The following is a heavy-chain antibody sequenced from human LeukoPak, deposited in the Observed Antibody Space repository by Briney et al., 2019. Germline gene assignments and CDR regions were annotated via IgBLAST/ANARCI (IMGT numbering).Heavy chain of an antibody. CDR1: GFTFAVYA. J-gene: IGHJ4*02. CDR3: AKSVGATTGDFDY. D-gene: IGHD1-26*01. V-gene: IGHV3-9*03. Sequence: GGSLRLSCAAPGFTFAVYAMHSVRQAPGKGLEWVSGITWNSYSMGYADSVKGRFTITRDNAKNSLFLQMNSLRADDVALYYSAKSVGATTGDFDYWGQGTLVTVSS. CDR2: ITWNSYSM.